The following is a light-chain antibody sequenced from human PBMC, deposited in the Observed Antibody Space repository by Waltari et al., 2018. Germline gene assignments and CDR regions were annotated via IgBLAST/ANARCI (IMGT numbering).Light chain of an antibody. Sequence: QLLLTQSPSASASLGASVKLTCPLSSGHSSNIIAWLQQQPEKGPRYLMKVNSDGSHSKGDEIPDRFSGSSSGAERYLTISTVQSEDEADYYCQTGGHGTWVFGGGTKLTVL. V-gene: IGLV4-69*01. CDR3: QTGGHGTWV. CDR1: SGHSSNI. CDR2: VNSDGSH. J-gene: IGLJ3*02.